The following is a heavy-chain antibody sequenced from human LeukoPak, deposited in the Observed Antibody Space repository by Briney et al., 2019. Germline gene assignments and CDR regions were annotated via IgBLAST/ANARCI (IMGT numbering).Heavy chain of an antibody. Sequence: SETLSLTCTVSGGSISSYYWSWLRQPPGKGLEWIGYIYYSGSINYNPSLKSRVTISVDTSKNQFSLKLSSVTAADTAVYYCARVPGYYGSSPWGQGTLVTVSS. CDR2: IYYSGSI. CDR3: ARVPGYYGSSP. V-gene: IGHV4-59*01. J-gene: IGHJ5*02. CDR1: GGSISSYY. D-gene: IGHD3-10*01.